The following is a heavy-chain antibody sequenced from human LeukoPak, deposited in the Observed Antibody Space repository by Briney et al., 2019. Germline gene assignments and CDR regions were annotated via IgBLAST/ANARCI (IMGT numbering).Heavy chain of an antibody. CDR1: GFKFNNYA. CDR2: ISYDGTYE. Sequence: GGSLRLSCTASGFKFNNYAMHWVRQAPGKGLEWVAVISYDGTYEDYADSVKGRFTISRDNSKNTLYLQMNSLRLEDTAIYYCTRGKLIVLVPAPIWGQGTMVTVSS. V-gene: IGHV3-30-3*01. J-gene: IGHJ3*02. D-gene: IGHD2-2*01. CDR3: TRGKLIVLVPAPI.